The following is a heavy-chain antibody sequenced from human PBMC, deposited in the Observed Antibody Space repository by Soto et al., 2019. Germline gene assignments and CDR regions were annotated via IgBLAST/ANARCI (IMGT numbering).Heavy chain of an antibody. Sequence: SGPTLVNSTQTLPLTCTLSGISLSTSGVGLGWIRQTPGKALEWLALVYWNDDAHYSTSLRSRINIAKATSNTQAVLTMTNMDPVDTATYYCARGLASLPVFAFDIWGQGTVVTVSS. V-gene: IGHV2-5*01. CDR1: GISLSTSGVG. J-gene: IGHJ3*02. CDR3: ARGLASLPVFAFDI. CDR2: VYWNDDA.